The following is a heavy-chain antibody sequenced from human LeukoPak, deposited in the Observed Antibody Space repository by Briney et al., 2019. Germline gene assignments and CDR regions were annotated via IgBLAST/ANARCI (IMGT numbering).Heavy chain of an antibody. Sequence: SETLSLTCNVSGVSISNYYWSWIRQPPGKGLEWIGYISNSGSTNYYPSLKSRVTISVDTSKNQFSLRLSSVTAADTAVYYCARCPGFDWLLGYYCYMDVWGKGTTVTVSS. CDR3: ARCPGFDWLLGYYCYMDV. J-gene: IGHJ6*03. CDR1: GVSISNYY. D-gene: IGHD3-9*01. CDR2: ISNSGST. V-gene: IGHV4-59*01.